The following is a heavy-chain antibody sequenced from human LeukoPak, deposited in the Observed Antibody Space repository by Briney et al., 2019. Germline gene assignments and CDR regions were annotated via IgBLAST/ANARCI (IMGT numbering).Heavy chain of an antibody. CDR2: ISYDGSNK. CDR3: LNWGDAFDI. V-gene: IGHV3-30*03. J-gene: IGHJ3*02. Sequence: GRSLRLSCAASGFTFSSYGMHWVRQAPGKGLEWVAVISYDGSNKYYADSVKGRFTISRDNSKNTLYLQMNSLRAEDTAVYYCLNWGDAFDIWGQGTMVTVSS. CDR1: GFTFSSYG. D-gene: IGHD7-27*01.